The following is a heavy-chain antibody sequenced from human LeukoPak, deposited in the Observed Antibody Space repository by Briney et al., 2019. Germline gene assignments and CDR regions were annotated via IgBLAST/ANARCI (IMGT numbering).Heavy chain of an antibody. CDR1: GFTFSSYA. Sequence: PGGSLRLSCAASGFTFSSYAMHWVRQAPGKGLGYVSAISSNGGSTYYANSVKGRFTMSRDNSKNTLYLQMGSLRAEDMAVYYCARDRAAVAGTYYMDVWGKGTTVTVSS. CDR3: ARDRAAVAGTYYMDV. CDR2: ISSNGGST. D-gene: IGHD6-19*01. J-gene: IGHJ6*03. V-gene: IGHV3-64*01.